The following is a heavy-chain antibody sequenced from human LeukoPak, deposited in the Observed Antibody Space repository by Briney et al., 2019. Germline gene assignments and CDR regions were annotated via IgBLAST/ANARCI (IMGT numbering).Heavy chain of an antibody. CDR1: GFTFTRYD. D-gene: IGHD4-23*01. Sequence: GGSLRLSCAASGFTFTRYDMHWVRQAPGKGLEWVAVISNDESNKDYGNSVKGRFTIARDNSKNTLYLQMNSLRVEDTAVYYCVLGHYGGLFDNWGQGALVTVSS. CDR2: ISNDESNK. V-gene: IGHV3-30-3*01. J-gene: IGHJ4*02. CDR3: VLGHYGGLFDN.